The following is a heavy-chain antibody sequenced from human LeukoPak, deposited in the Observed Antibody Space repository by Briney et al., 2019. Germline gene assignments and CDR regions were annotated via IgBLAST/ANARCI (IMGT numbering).Heavy chain of an antibody. CDR2: VGAAGDT. V-gene: IGHV3-13*04. CDR3: ARVRAAAGAIWYFDL. Sequence: WGSLRLSCAASGFTFNNYDMHWVRQATGEGLEWVSAVGAAGDTYSSGSVKGRFTISRDTAKSSLYLRMNSLRAGDTAVYYCARVRAAAGAIWYFDLWGRGTLVSVST. CDR1: GFTFNNYD. D-gene: IGHD6-13*01. J-gene: IGHJ2*01.